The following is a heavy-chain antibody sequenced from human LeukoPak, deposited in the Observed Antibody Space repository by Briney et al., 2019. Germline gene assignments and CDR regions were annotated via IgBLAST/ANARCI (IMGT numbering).Heavy chain of an antibody. Sequence: ASVKVSCKASGYTFTSYDINWVRQATGQGLEWMGWMNPNSGNTGYAQKFQGRVTITADKSTSTAYMELSSLRSEDTAVYYCAREGESGSYFDYWGQGTLVTVSS. J-gene: IGHJ4*02. CDR1: GYTFTSYD. V-gene: IGHV1-8*01. CDR2: MNPNSGNT. D-gene: IGHD1-26*01. CDR3: AREGESGSYFDY.